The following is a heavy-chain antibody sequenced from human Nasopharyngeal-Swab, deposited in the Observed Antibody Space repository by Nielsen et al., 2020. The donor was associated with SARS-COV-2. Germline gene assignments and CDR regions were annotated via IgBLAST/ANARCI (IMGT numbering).Heavy chain of an antibody. Sequence: WVRQAPGQGLEWMGGIIPIFGTANYAQKFQGRVTITADESTSTAYMELSSLRSEGTAVYYCARGLTTVTTYYYYGMDVWGQGTTVTVSS. CDR3: ARGLTTVTTYYYYGMDV. J-gene: IGHJ6*02. CDR2: IIPIFGTA. D-gene: IGHD4-11*01. V-gene: IGHV1-69*01.